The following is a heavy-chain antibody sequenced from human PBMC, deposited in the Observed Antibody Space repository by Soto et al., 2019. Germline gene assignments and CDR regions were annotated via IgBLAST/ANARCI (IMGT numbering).Heavy chain of an antibody. CDR1: GFTFSSYW. J-gene: IGHJ6*03. Sequence: GGSLRLSCAASGFTFSSYWMHWVRQAPGKGLVWVSRINSDGSSTSYADSVKGRFTISRDNAKDTLYLQMNSLRAEDTAVYYCARAPNAISDFWSGWNYYMDVWGKGTTVTVSS. V-gene: IGHV3-74*01. CDR3: ARAPNAISDFWSGWNYYMDV. D-gene: IGHD3-3*01. CDR2: INSDGSST.